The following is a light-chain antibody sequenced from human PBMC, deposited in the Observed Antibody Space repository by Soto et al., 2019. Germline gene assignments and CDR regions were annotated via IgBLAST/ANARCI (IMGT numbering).Light chain of an antibody. V-gene: IGKV3-15*01. CDR1: QGVRSN. CDR2: GAS. Sequence: EIVLTQSPATLSMSPGERATLSCRASQGVRSNLAWYQQKPGQAPSLLIHGASNRATAVPARFSASGSGTEFSLTISSLQSEDSAVYFCQQYNDWPKTFGQGTKVEI. J-gene: IGKJ1*01. CDR3: QQYNDWPKT.